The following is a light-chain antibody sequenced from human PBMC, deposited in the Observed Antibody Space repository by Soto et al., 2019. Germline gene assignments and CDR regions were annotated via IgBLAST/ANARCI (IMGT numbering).Light chain of an antibody. CDR1: QDIRSY. CDR3: QKYNSVPLT. CDR2: GAS. Sequence: DLQMTQSPSSLSAPVGDRVTITCRASQDIRSYLAWYQQKPGRVPKLLIYGASTLQSGVPSRFSGSGSGTDFTLTISSLQPEDVATYYCQKYNSVPLTFGPGTKVDLK. J-gene: IGKJ3*01. V-gene: IGKV1-27*01.